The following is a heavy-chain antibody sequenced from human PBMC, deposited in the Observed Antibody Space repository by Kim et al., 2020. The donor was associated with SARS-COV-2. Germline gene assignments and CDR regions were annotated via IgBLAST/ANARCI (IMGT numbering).Heavy chain of an antibody. Sequence: GGSLRLSCAASGFTFSSYAMHWVRQAPGKGLEWVAVISYDGSNKYYADSVKGRFTISGDNSKNTLYLQMNSLRAEDTAVYYCARELPSTAVAAVNWFDP. D-gene: IGHD6-19*01. J-gene: IGHJ5*02. CDR1: GFTFSSYA. CDR2: ISYDGSNK. V-gene: IGHV3-30*04. CDR3: ARELPSTAVAAVNWFDP.